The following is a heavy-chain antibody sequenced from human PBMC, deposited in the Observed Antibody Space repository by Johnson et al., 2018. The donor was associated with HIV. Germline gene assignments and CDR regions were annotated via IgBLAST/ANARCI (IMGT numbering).Heavy chain of an antibody. D-gene: IGHD3-9*01. CDR3: ATDILFATARSDHDAFDT. Sequence: VQLVESGGGLVQPGGSLRLSCAASGFMFSDYYMSWIRQAPGKGLEWVSYISHSGDTIYYADSVQGRFTISRDNAKNSLFLQMNSLRGEDTGVYYCATDILFATARSDHDAFDTWGQGTMVTVSS. V-gene: IGHV3-11*04. CDR2: ISHSGDTI. J-gene: IGHJ3*02. CDR1: GFMFSDYY.